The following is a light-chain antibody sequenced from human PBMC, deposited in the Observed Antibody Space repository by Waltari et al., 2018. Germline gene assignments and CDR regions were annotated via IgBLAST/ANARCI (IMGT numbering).Light chain of an antibody. CDR1: SLRTSY. CDR2: GKD. J-gene: IGLJ3*02. Sequence: SSELTQDPAVSVALGQTVRFTCQGDSLRTSYARWYQLKPGQAPVLVIYGKDKRPSGIPDRISGYSSGTTSSLTITGAQAEDEADYYCSSRNGRANQVVFAGGTKVTVL. CDR3: SSRNGRANQVV. V-gene: IGLV3-19*01.